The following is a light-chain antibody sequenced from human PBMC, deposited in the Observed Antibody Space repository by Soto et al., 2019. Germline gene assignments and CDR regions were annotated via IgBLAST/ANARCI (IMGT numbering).Light chain of an antibody. Sequence: QSVLTQPRSESAAPGQEVTTSCYGSSSNIGGNSVSWYQQLPGTAPKLLIYDDNKRPSGIPDRFSGSKSGTSATLGITGFQTGDEADYYCGSWDSSLSAYVFGTGTKVTVL. CDR1: SSNIGGNS. CDR3: GSWDSSLSAYV. CDR2: DDN. J-gene: IGLJ1*01. V-gene: IGLV1-51*01.